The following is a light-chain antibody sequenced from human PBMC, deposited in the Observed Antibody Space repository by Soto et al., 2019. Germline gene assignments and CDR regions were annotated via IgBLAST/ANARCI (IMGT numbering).Light chain of an antibody. J-gene: IGLJ2*01. V-gene: IGLV3-21*04. Sequence: SYVLTQTPSVSVAPGKTTRITCGGNNIGDKNVQWYQEKPGQAPVVVIYNDSDRPSGIPERFSGSNSGNTATLTISRVEAGDEADYYCQAWDSTSDHVVFGGGTKVTVL. CDR2: NDS. CDR3: QAWDSTSDHVV. CDR1: NIGDKN.